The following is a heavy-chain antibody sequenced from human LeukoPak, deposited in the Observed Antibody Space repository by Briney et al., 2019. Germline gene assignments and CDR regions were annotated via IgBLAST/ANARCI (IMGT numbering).Heavy chain of an antibody. CDR2: IYYSGST. Sequence: SETLSLTCTVSGGSISSYYWSWIRQPPGKGLEWIGYIYYSGSTNYNPSLKSRVTISVDTSKNQFSLKLSSVTAADTAVYYCARAWGIAGVFHFDYWGQGTLVTVSS. CDR1: GGSISSYY. J-gene: IGHJ4*02. D-gene: IGHD6-13*01. CDR3: ARAWGIAGVFHFDY. V-gene: IGHV4-59*01.